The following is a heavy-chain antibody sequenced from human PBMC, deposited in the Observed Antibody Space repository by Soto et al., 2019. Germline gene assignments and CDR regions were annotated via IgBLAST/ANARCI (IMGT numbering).Heavy chain of an antibody. CDR2: IYYSGST. D-gene: IGHD6-13*01. CDR1: RGSISSGDYD. J-gene: IGHJ6*02. CDR3: ARVPGYSSPYYGMDL. Sequence: TLSVPITVSRGSISSGDYDWSWIRQPPGKGLEWIGYIYYSGSTYYNPSLKSRVTISVDTSKNQFSLKLSSVTAADTAVYYRARVPGYSSPYYGMDLWGQGTTVTVSS. V-gene: IGHV4-30-4*01.